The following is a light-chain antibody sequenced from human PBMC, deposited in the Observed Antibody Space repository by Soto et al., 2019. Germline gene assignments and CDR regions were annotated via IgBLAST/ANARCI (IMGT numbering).Light chain of an antibody. Sequence: EIVLTQSPGTLSLSPGERATLSCRASQSVSSSYLVWYQQKPGQAPRNIIYSTSSRATGIPDRFSGSGSGTDFTLTISRLEPEDFAVYYCQQYGSSPLTFGGGTKVEI. V-gene: IGKV3-20*01. CDR2: STS. J-gene: IGKJ4*01. CDR3: QQYGSSPLT. CDR1: QSVSSSY.